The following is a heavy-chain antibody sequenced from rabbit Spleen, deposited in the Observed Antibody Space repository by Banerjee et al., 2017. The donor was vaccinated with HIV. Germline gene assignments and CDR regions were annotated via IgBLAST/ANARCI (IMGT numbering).Heavy chain of an antibody. V-gene: IGHV1S40*01. J-gene: IGHJ4*01. CDR1: GFSFSYSDY. D-gene: IGHD6-1*01. Sequence: QSLEESGGDLVKPGASLTLTCTASGFSFSYSDYMCWVRQPPGKGLEWIGCIYTNSGNTWYASWAKGRFTISRTSSTTVTLQMTSLTDADTATYFCARDEVYAGYAGFGYATLHDFNLWGPGTLVTVS. CDR2: IYTNSGNT. CDR3: ARDEVYAGYAGFGYATLHDFNL.